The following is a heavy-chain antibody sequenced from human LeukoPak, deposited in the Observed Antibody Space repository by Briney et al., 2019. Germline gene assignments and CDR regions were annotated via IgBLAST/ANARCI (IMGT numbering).Heavy chain of an antibody. CDR1: GFTFSSFW. CDR3: ARAPSEIGGYYPEYFRH. J-gene: IGHJ1*01. D-gene: IGHD3-22*01. Sequence: PGGSLRLSCAASGFTFSSFWMHWVRQAPGKGLVWVSRIKRDGSTNYADSVKGRFTISRDNAKNTVSLQMNSLRVEDTGVYYCARAPSEIGGYYPEYFRHWGQGTLVTVSS. V-gene: IGHV3-74*01. CDR2: IKRDGST.